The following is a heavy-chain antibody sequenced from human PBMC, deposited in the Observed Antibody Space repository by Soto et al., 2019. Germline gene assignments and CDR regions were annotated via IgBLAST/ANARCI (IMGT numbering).Heavy chain of an antibody. CDR3: ARESPPADY. Sequence: GASVKVSCKSSGYPFTHYGITWVRQAPGQGLEWMGWISPYNGNTNYGQTLQGRVTLTTDTSTSTVYMELRSLRSDDTAVYYCARESPPADYWGQGTLVTAPQ. CDR2: ISPYNGNT. J-gene: IGHJ4*02. CDR1: GYPFTHYG. V-gene: IGHV1-18*01.